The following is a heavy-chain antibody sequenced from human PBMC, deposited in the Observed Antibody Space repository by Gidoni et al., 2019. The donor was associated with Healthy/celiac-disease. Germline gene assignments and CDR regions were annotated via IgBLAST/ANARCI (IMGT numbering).Heavy chain of an antibody. CDR3: ARASRYYGGNSMFDY. J-gene: IGHJ4*02. D-gene: IGHD4-17*01. V-gene: IGHV3-33*01. CDR1: GFTFSSYG. CDR2: IWYDGSNK. Sequence: VQLVESGGGVVQPGRSLRLSCDASGFTFSSYGMHWVRQAPGKGLEWVAVIWYDGSNKYYADSVKGRFTISRDNSKNTLYLQMNSLRAEDTAVYYCARASRYYGGNSMFDYWGQGTLVTVSS.